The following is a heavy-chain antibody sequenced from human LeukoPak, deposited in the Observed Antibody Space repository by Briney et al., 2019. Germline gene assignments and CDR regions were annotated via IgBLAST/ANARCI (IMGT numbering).Heavy chain of an antibody. CDR2: IKQDGSEK. CDR3: AREGGDIVVVPAAISYYFDY. CDR1: GFTFSNYW. V-gene: IGHV3-7*01. D-gene: IGHD2-2*01. J-gene: IGHJ4*02. Sequence: GGSLRLSCAASGFTFSNYWMSWVRQAPGKGLEWVANIKQDGSEKYYVDSVKGRFTISRDNAKNSLYLQMNSLRAEDTAVYYCAREGGDIVVVPAAISYYFDYWGQGTLVTVSS.